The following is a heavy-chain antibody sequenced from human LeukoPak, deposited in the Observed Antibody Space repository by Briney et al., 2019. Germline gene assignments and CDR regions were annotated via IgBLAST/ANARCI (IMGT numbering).Heavy chain of an antibody. J-gene: IGHJ4*02. D-gene: IGHD6-19*01. CDR3: ARDFSSFSSGLYYFDY. CDR2: IYYSGST. V-gene: IGHV4-59*01. CDR1: GGSTSSYY. Sequence: SETLSLTCTVSGGSTSSYYWSWIRQPPGKGLEWIGYIYYSGSTNYNPSLKSRVTISVDTSKNQFSLKLSSVTAADTAVYYCARDFSSFSSGLYYFDYWGQGTLVTVSS.